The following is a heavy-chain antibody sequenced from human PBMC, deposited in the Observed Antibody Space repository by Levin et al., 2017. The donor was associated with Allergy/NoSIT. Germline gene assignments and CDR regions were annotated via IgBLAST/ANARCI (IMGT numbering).Heavy chain of an antibody. CDR2: ISYDGSNK. Sequence: GGSLRLSCAASGFTFSSYAMHWVRQAPGKGLEWVAVISYDGSNKYYADSVKGRFTISRDNSKNTLYLQMNSLRAEDTAVYYCARSSIVVVPAAIPPYYGMDGWGQGTTVTVSS. D-gene: IGHD2-2*02. CDR1: GFTFSSYA. J-gene: IGHJ6*02. CDR3: ARSSIVVVPAAIPPYYGMDG. V-gene: IGHV3-30*04.